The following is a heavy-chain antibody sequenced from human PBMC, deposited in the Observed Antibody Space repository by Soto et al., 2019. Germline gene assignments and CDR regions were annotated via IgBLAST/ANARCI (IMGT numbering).Heavy chain of an antibody. CDR3: ARDKITGLFDY. V-gene: IGHV4-34*01. Sequence: QVQLQQWGAGLLKPSETLSHTCAVYGGSFSGYYWTWMRQPPGTGLEWIGEINHSGSTNYDPSLKSRFTISVDTSKTQFSLKLTSVTAADTAVYYCARDKITGLFDYWGQGTLVTVSS. J-gene: IGHJ4*02. CDR1: GGSFSGYY. D-gene: IGHD2-8*02. CDR2: INHSGST.